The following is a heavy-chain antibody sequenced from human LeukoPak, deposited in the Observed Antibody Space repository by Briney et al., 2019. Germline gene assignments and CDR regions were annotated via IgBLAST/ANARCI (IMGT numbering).Heavy chain of an antibody. Sequence: ASVKVSCKASGYTFTGYYMHWVRRAPGQGLEWMGWINPNSGGTNYAQKFQGRVTMTRDTSISTAYMELSRLRSDDTAVYYCARDLKMGYSSGRYSWGTGSSNDYWGQGTLVTVSS. V-gene: IGHV1-2*02. D-gene: IGHD6-19*01. CDR3: ARDLKMGYSSGRYSWGTGSSNDY. CDR1: GYTFTGYY. J-gene: IGHJ4*02. CDR2: INPNSGGT.